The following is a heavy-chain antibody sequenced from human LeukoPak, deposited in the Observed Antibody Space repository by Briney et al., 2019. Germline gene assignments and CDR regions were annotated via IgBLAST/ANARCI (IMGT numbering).Heavy chain of an antibody. CDR3: ARGSYYDSSGYFPDAFDI. J-gene: IGHJ3*02. CDR2: IDYSGST. D-gene: IGHD3-22*01. CDR1: GGSFSSYY. V-gene: IGHV4-59*01. Sequence: SETLSLTCTVSGGSFSSYYWSWIRQPPGKGLEWIGYIDYSGSTNYNPSLKSRVTISVDTSKNQFSLKLSSVTAADTAVYYCARGSYYDSSGYFPDAFDIWGQGTVVTVSS.